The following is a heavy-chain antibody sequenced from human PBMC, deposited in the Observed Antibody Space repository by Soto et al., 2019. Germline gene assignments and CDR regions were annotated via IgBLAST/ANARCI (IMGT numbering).Heavy chain of an antibody. CDR3: ARDRVVVAATLLVGYFDY. D-gene: IGHD2-15*01. V-gene: IGHV1-18*01. Sequence: QVQLVQSGAEVKKPGASVKVSCKASGYTFTSYGISWVRQARGQGLEWMGWISAYNGNTNYAQKLQGRVTMTTDTSTSTAYMELRSLRSDDTAVYYCARDRVVVAATLLVGYFDYWGQGTLVTVSS. CDR2: ISAYNGNT. CDR1: GYTFTSYG. J-gene: IGHJ4*02.